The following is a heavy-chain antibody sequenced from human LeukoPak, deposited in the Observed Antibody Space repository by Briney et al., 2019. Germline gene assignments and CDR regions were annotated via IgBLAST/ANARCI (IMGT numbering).Heavy chain of an antibody. J-gene: IGHJ4*02. D-gene: IGHD2-15*01. CDR1: GFTFSSYD. CDR2: ISYNGGTT. V-gene: IGHV3-64D*09. Sequence: GGSLRLSCSASGFTFSSYDMHWVRQAPGKGLEYVSGISYNGGTTSYADSVKGRFTISRDNSKNTLYLQMSGLRAEDTAVYYCVKGSPQSDDYWGQGTLVTVSS. CDR3: VKGSPQSDDY.